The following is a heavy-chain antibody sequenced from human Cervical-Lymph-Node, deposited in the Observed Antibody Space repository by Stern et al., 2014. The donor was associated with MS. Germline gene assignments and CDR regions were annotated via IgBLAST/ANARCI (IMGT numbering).Heavy chain of an antibody. Sequence: VQLVESGPGLVKPSETLSLTCNVSGDSVSTNYWSWIRQPPGKGLEWIGHILYSGSTDYTPSLKSRVTISVDTSKNQFSLKLTSVTAEDTAVYYCARDGYGSGTYGWFDPWGQGTLVTVSS. D-gene: IGHD3-10*01. J-gene: IGHJ5*02. V-gene: IGHV4-59*02. CDR1: GDSVSTNY. CDR3: ARDGYGSGTYGWFDP. CDR2: ILYSGST.